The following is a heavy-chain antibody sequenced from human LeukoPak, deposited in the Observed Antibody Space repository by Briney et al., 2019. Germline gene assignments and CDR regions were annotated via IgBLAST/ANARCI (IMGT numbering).Heavy chain of an antibody. Sequence: SETLSLTCTVSGYSISSDYSWGWIRQPPGKGLEWSGSIYHNRYTYYNSSLKSRVTMSVDTSENQFSLKMNSVTAADTAVYYCASYKTYYDSSGNPFDYWGQGTLVTVSS. V-gene: IGHV4-38-2*02. CDR2: IYHNRYT. CDR1: GYSISSDYS. CDR3: ASYKTYYDSSGNPFDY. D-gene: IGHD3-22*01. J-gene: IGHJ4*02.